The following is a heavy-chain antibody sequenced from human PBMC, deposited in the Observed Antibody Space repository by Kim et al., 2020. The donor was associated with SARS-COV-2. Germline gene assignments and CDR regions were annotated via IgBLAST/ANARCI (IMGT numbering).Heavy chain of an antibody. CDR3: ERDNIIR. J-gene: IGHJ4*02. Sequence: YDGSNKYYADSVKGRFTIPRDNSKNTLFLQMNSLGAEDTAVYYCERDNIIRWGQGTLVTVSS. V-gene: IGHV3-30*01. CDR2: YDGSNK.